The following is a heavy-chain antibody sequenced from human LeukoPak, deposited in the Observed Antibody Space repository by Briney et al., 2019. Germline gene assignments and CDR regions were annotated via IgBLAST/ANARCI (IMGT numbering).Heavy chain of an antibody. Sequence: ASVKVSCKASGYTFTSYDINWVRQATGQGLEWMGWMNPNSGNTGYAQKFQGRVTMTRNTSISTAYMELSSLRSEDTAVYYCARDRTRDGYNFDYWGQGTLVTVSS. CDR3: ARDRTRDGYNFDY. D-gene: IGHD5-24*01. J-gene: IGHJ4*02. CDR2: MNPNSGNT. CDR1: GYTFTSYD. V-gene: IGHV1-8*01.